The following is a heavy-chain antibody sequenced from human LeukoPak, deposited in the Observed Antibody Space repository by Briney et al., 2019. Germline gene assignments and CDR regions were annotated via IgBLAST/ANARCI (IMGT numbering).Heavy chain of an antibody. CDR2: IYYSGST. D-gene: IGHD3-10*01. CDR1: GGSISSYY. V-gene: IGHV4-59*01. J-gene: IGHJ5*02. CDR3: ARSMVRGVNHNWFDP. Sequence: SETLSLTFTVSGGSISSYYWSWIRQPPGKGLEWIGYIYYSGSTNYNPSLKSRVTISVDTSKNQFSLKLSSVTAADTAVYYCARSMVRGVNHNWFDPWGQGTLVTVSS.